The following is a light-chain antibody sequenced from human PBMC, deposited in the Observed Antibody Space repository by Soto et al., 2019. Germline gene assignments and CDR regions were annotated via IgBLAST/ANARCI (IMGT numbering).Light chain of an antibody. J-gene: IGKJ1*01. CDR2: GAS. Sequence: EIVMTQSPTTLSVSPGERATLSCRASQSVTNNLAWYQQKPGQAPRLLIYGASTRATGIPARFSGSGSGTESTLTISSLQSEDFAIYYCQQYNNWPRTFGQGTEVEIK. CDR3: QQYNNWPRT. CDR1: QSVTNN. V-gene: IGKV3-15*01.